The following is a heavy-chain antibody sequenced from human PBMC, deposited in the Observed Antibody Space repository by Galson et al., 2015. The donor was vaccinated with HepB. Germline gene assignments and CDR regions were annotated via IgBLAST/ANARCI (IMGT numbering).Heavy chain of an antibody. D-gene: IGHD3-9*01. CDR1: GYTFTGYY. CDR2: INPNSGGT. Sequence: SVKVSCKASGYTFTGYYMHWVRQAPGQGLEWMGWINPNSGGTNYAQKLQGRVTMTTDTSTSTAYMELRSLRSDDTAVYYCARASPSYYDILTTYWSWFDPWGQGTLVTVSS. V-gene: IGHV1-2*02. CDR3: ARASPSYYDILTTYWSWFDP. J-gene: IGHJ5*02.